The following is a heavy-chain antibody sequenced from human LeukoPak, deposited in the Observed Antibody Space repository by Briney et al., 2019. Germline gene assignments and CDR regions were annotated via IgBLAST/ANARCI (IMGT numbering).Heavy chain of an antibody. V-gene: IGHV3-13*01. Sequence: PGGSLRLSCAASGFTFSSYDMHWVRQATGKGLEWVSAIGTAGDTYYPGSVKGRFTISRDNSKNTLYLQMNSLRAADTALYYCVQGTRRGAITMVRGVIGKSYYFDSWGQGTLVTVSS. CDR3: VQGTRRGAITMVRGVIGKSYYFDS. D-gene: IGHD3-10*01. CDR1: GFTFSSYD. CDR2: IGTAGDT. J-gene: IGHJ4*02.